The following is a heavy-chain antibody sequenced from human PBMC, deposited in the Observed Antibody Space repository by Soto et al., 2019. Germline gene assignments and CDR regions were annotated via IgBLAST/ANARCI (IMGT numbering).Heavy chain of an antibody. CDR2: IYYSGST. V-gene: IGHV4-39*01. CDR1: GGSISSSSYY. D-gene: IGHD2-15*01. Sequence: QLQLQESGPGLVKPSETLSLTCTVSGGSISSSSYYWGWIRQPPGKGLEWIGSIYYSGSTYYNPSLKSRVTISVDTSKNQFSLKLSSVTAADTAVYYCARADEATKVVAATLLDYWGQGTLVTVSS. CDR3: ARADEATKVVAATLLDY. J-gene: IGHJ4*02.